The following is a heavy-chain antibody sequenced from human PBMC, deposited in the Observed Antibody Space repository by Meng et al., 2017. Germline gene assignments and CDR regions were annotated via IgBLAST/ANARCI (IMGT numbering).Heavy chain of an antibody. CDR2: ITGSGGST. D-gene: IGHD3-10*01. V-gene: IGHV3-23*01. J-gene: IGHJ2*01. Sequence: GESLKISCAASGFTFSSYAMSWVRQAPGKGLEWVSAITGSGGSTYYADSVKGRFTISRDNSKNTLYLQMNSLRAEDTAVYYYARENGVRGVKLYWYFDLWGRGTLVTVSS. CDR3: ARENGVRGVKLYWYFDL. CDR1: GFTFSSYA.